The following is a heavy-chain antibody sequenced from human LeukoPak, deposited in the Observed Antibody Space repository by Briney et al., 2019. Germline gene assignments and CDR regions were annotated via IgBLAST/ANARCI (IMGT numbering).Heavy chain of an antibody. CDR3: ARGSMVRGFDP. J-gene: IGHJ5*02. V-gene: IGHV4-59*08. CDR2: IYYSGST. D-gene: IGHD3-10*01. Sequence: SETLSLTCTVSGGSISSYYWSWIRQPPGRGLEWIGYIYYSGSTNYNPSLKSQITISIDTSKNQFSLKLSSVTAADTAVYYCARGSMVRGFDPWGQGTLVTVSS. CDR1: GGSISSYY.